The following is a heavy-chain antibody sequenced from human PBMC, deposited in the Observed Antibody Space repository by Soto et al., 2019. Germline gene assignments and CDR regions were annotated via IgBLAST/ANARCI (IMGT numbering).Heavy chain of an antibody. V-gene: IGHV3-23*01. CDR3: AKSRVFIGAIVTLLDS. D-gene: IGHD3-16*02. Sequence: EVQLLESGGGLVQPGGSLTLSCATSGFTFSSYAMVWVRQAAEKGLEWVASMSNNGDTAYYADSVKGRFTISRGNSENTLYLQMNGLRADDTAVYFCAKSRVFIGAIVTLLDSWGQGTQVTVSS. CDR1: GFTFSSYA. CDR2: MSNNGDTA. J-gene: IGHJ4*02.